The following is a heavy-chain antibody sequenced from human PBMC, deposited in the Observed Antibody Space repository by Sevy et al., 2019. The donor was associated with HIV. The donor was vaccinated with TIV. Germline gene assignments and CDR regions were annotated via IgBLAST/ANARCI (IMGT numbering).Heavy chain of an antibody. J-gene: IGHJ3*02. CDR1: GFTFSTYD. Sequence: GGSLRLSCVASGFTFSTYDMHWVRQVTGKGLEWVSGIGTLTDTYYPDSLKARFIISRENAKNSLYLQMNSLRAGDTAVYYCARACAAAGGKSGPIDAFDIWGQGTLVTVSS. CDR2: IGTLTDT. D-gene: IGHD6-13*01. V-gene: IGHV3-13*01. CDR3: ARACAAAGGKSGPIDAFDI.